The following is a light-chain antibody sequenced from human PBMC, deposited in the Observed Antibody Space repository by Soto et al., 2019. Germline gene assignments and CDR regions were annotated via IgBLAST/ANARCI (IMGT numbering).Light chain of an antibody. V-gene: IGKV3-20*01. J-gene: IGKJ1*01. CDR2: GAS. CDR3: QQYVTSPWA. Sequence: ESVLTQSPGTLSLSPGERATLSCRASQSVSSSFLAWYQQKPGQAPRLLIYGASNRATGIPDRFSGSGSGTDFTLTISRLEPEDFAVYYCQQYVTSPWALGQGTKV. CDR1: QSVSSSF.